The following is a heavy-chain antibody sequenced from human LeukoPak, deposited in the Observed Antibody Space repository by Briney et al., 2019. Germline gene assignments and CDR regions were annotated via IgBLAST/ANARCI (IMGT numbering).Heavy chain of an antibody. J-gene: IGHJ4*02. CDR2: INSSSSTI. CDR3: ARGDIVVVPADRALDY. Sequence: GGSLRLSCAASGFTFSSYSMNWVRQAPGKGLEWVSYINSSSSTIYYADSVKGRFTIYRDNAKNTLYLQMNSLRAEDTAVYYCARGDIVVVPADRALDYWGQGTLVTVSS. CDR1: GFTFSSYS. D-gene: IGHD2-2*01. V-gene: IGHV3-48*01.